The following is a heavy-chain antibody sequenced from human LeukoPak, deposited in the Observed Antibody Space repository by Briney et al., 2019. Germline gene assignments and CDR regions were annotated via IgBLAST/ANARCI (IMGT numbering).Heavy chain of an antibody. CDR3: VSFYETY. J-gene: IGHJ4*02. CDR1: GNYW. Sequence: GGSLRLSCAASGNYWMYWVRQAPGKGLVWVSHINSDGSWTSYADSVKGRFTISKDNAKNTVYLQMNNLRAEDTAVYYCVSFYETYWGRGTLVTVSS. D-gene: IGHD2-2*01. CDR2: INSDGSWT. V-gene: IGHV3-74*01.